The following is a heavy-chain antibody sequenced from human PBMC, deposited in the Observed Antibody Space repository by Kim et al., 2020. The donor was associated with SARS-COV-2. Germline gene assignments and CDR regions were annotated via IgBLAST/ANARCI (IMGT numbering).Heavy chain of an antibody. Sequence: GGSLRLSCAASGFTFSSYSMNWVRQAPGKGLEWVSYISSSSTIYYADSVKGRFTISRDNAKNSLYLQMNSLRDEDTAVYYCARDLSRRKQLVRDFDYWG. J-gene: IGHJ4*01. D-gene: IGHD6-13*01. CDR3: ARDLSRRKQLVRDFDY. CDR1: GFTFSSYS. V-gene: IGHV3-48*02. CDR2: ISSSSTI.